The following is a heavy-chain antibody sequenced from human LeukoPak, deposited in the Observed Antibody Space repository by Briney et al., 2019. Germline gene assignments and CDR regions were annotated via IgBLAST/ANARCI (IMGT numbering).Heavy chain of an antibody. D-gene: IGHD2-15*01. CDR2: IYYSGST. CDR1: GGSISSSSYY. CDR3: ARHSRHPRSGPSLDY. J-gene: IGHJ4*02. V-gene: IGHV4-39*01. Sequence: SETLSLTCTVSGGSISSSSYYWGWIRQPPGKGLEWIGSIYYSGSTYYNPSLKSRVTISVDTSKNQFSLKLSSVTAADTTMYYCARHSRHPRSGPSLDYWGQVPLVTVSS.